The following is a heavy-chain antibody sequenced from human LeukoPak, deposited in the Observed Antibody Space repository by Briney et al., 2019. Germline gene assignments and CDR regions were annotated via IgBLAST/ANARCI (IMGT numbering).Heavy chain of an antibody. J-gene: IGHJ4*02. V-gene: IGHV4-59*01. D-gene: IGHD1-26*01. CDR1: GVSISDYH. Sequence: SETLSLTCSVSGVSISDYHWIWIRQPPAKGLEWMGYFSYSGSTRYNPSLKSRVTMSVDTSKNQISLRLISVAAADTAVYYCARMYSGTSYYFDFWGQGTLVTVSS. CDR3: ARMYSGTSYYFDF. CDR2: FSYSGST.